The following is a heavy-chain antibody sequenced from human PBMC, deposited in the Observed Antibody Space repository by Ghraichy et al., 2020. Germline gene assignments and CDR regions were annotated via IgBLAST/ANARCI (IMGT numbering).Heavy chain of an antibody. CDR2: IYTSGST. CDR3: AGRYCSGGSCYAAWFDP. V-gene: IGHV4-4*09. J-gene: IGHJ5*02. D-gene: IGHD2-15*01. Sequence: SETLSLTCTVSGGSISSYYWSWIRQPPGKGLEWIGYIYTSGSTNYNPSLKSRVTISVDTSKNQFSLKLSSVTAADTAVYYCAGRYCSGGSCYAAWFDPWGQGTLVTVSS. CDR1: GGSISSYY.